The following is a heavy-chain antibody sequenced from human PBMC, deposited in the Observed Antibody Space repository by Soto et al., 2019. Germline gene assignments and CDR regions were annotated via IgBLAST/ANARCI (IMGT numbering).Heavy chain of an antibody. V-gene: IGHV3-66*01. J-gene: IGHJ4*02. Sequence: EVQLVESGGGLVQPGGSLRLSCAVSGLTVSSTYMNWVRQATGKGLEWVSVIHSGGNTYYADSVKGRFTISRDNSKNTVYLQMSSLRGEDTAVYFCARALVTIPPRTFDYWGQGPLVTVSS. CDR3: ARALVTIPPRTFDY. D-gene: IGHD2-21*02. CDR1: GLTVSSTY. CDR2: IHSGGNT.